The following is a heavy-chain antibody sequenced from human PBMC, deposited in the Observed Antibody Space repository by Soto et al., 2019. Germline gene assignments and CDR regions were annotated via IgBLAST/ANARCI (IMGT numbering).Heavy chain of an antibody. Sequence: GGSLRLSCAASGFTFSSYGMHWVRQAPGKGLEWVAVIWYDGSDKYYADSVKGRFTISRDNSKNTLYLQMNSLRAEDTAVFYCARDNGDDGARAFDIWGQGTMVTVSS. V-gene: IGHV3-33*01. CDR2: IWYDGSDK. D-gene: IGHD4-17*01. CDR3: ARDNGDDGARAFDI. J-gene: IGHJ3*02. CDR1: GFTFSSYG.